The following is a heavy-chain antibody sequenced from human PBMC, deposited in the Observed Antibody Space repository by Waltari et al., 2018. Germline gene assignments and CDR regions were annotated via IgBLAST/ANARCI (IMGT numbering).Heavy chain of an antibody. J-gene: IGHJ5*02. D-gene: IGHD2-15*01. CDR2: ISYSGNT. CDR1: GGSISSGGSY. V-gene: IGHV4-31*03. Sequence: QVQLQESGPGLVKPSQTLSLTCTISGGSISSGGSYWHWIRQHPGKGLEWIGFISYSGNTDDNPSLKSRVTISVDTSKNQFSLKVNSVTAADTAVYFCAREGYCSGGTCYGTWGQGTLVTVS. CDR3: AREGYCSGGTCYGT.